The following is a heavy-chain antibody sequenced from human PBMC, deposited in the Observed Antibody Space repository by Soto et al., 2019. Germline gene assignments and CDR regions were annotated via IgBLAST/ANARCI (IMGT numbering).Heavy chain of an antibody. CDR2: VDPNGGGT. Sequence: ASVKVSCKASGGTFSSYTITWVRQAPGQGLEWMGWVDPNGGGTNSAQKFQGSVTMTRDTSITTVYLELSRLKTNDTATYFCTTWVDYGDYEGFDVWGQGTLVTVSS. CDR3: TTWVDYGDYEGFDV. V-gene: IGHV1-2*04. D-gene: IGHD4-17*01. CDR1: GGTFSSYT. J-gene: IGHJ4*02.